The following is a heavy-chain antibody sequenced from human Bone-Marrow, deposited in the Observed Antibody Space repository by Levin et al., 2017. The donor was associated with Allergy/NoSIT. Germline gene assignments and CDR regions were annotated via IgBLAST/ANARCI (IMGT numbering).Heavy chain of an antibody. Sequence: GGSLRLSCLASGFSLSDYTVNWVRQAPGKGLEWISSISGSSSYIFYADSIKGRFTVSRDNAQNSVYLQMDSLTPEDTGVYFCARDQDHGFLSAFGWFDPWGQGTLVSVSS. V-gene: IGHV3-21*06. D-gene: IGHD3-3*01. J-gene: IGHJ5*02. CDR2: ISGSSSYI. CDR3: ARDQDHGFLSAFGWFDP. CDR1: GFSLSDYT.